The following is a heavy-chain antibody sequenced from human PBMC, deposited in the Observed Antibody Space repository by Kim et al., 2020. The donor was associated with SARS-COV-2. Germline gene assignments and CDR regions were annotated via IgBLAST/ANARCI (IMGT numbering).Heavy chain of an antibody. J-gene: IGHJ4*02. V-gene: IGHV4-39*07. Sequence: SETLSLTCTVSGGSISSSSYYWGWIRQPPGKGLEWIGSIYYSGSTYYNPSLKSRVTISVDTSKNQFSLKLSSVTAADTAVYYCARDPIMITFGGLDYFDYWGQGTLVTVSS. D-gene: IGHD3-16*01. CDR2: IYYSGST. CDR1: GGSISSSSYY. CDR3: ARDPIMITFGGLDYFDY.